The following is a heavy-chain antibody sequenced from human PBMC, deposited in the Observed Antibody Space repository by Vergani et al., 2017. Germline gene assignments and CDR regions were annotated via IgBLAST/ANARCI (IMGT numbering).Heavy chain of an antibody. V-gene: IGHV3-30-3*01. CDR3: AREVATTFDY. Sequence: QVQLVESGGGVVQPGRSLRLSRAASGFTFSSYAMHWVRQAPGKGLEWVAVISYDGSNKYYADSVKGRFTISRDNSKNTLYLQMNSLRAEDTAVYYCAREVATTFDYWGQGTLVTVSS. CDR1: GFTFSSYA. D-gene: IGHD4-23*01. J-gene: IGHJ4*02. CDR2: ISYDGSNK.